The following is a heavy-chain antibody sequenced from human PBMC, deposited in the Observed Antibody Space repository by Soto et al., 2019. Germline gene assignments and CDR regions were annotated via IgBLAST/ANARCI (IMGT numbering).Heavy chain of an antibody. CDR1: GFTFSSYA. CDR2: ISGSGGST. Sequence: PGGSLRLSCAASGFTFSSYAMSWVRQAPGKGLEWVSAISGSGGSTYYADSVKGRFTISRDNSKNTLYLQMNSLRAEDTAVYYCAKDQGYYYDSSGFLADDYWGQGTLVTVAP. J-gene: IGHJ4*02. D-gene: IGHD3-22*01. V-gene: IGHV3-23*01. CDR3: AKDQGYYYDSSGFLADDY.